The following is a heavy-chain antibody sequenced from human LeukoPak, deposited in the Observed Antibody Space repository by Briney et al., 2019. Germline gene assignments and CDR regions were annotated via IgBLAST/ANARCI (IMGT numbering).Heavy chain of an antibody. D-gene: IGHD3-3*01. J-gene: IGHJ6*02. CDR1: GGSISSYY. V-gene: IGHV4-59*01. CDR2: IYCSGST. Sequence: PSETLSLTCTVPGGSISSYYWSWIRQPPGKGLEWIGYIYCSGSTNYNPSLKSRVTISVDTSKNQFSLKLSSVTAADTAVYYCARGGSGYSCYYYYGMDVWGQGTTVTVSS. CDR3: ARGGSGYSCYYYYGMDV.